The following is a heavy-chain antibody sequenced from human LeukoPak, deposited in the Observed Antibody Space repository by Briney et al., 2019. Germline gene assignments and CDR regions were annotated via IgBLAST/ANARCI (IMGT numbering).Heavy chain of an antibody. D-gene: IGHD2-15*01. J-gene: IGHJ5*02. CDR3: ARQEYCSGGSCYTWFDP. CDR1: GYTFTSYW. Sequence: GESLKISCKGSGYTFTSYWIGWVRQMPGKGLEWMGIIYPGDSDTRYSPSFQGQVTISADKSISTAYLQWSSLKASDTAMYYCARQEYCSGGSCYTWFDPWGQGTLVTVSS. CDR2: IYPGDSDT. V-gene: IGHV5-51*01.